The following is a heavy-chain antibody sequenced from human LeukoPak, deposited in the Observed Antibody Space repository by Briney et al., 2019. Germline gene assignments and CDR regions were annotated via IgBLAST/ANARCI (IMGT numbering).Heavy chain of an antibody. CDR3: AKEEVVTMIVVVIDYYYYYMDV. D-gene: IGHD3-22*01. Sequence: GGSLRLSCAVSGFTLSSYEMSWVRQAAGKGLEWDSYILSSGSTIYYADSVNGRFTISRDNSKNTLYLQMNSLRAEDTAVYYCAKEEVVTMIVVVIDYYYYYMDVWGKGTTVTISS. V-gene: IGHV3-48*03. CDR2: ILSSGSTI. CDR1: GFTLSSYE. J-gene: IGHJ6*03.